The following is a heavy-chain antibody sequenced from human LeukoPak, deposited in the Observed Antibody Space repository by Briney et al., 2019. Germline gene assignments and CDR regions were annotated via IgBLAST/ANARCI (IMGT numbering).Heavy chain of an antibody. Sequence: SETLSLTCAVSGDSISTNHWWSWVRQPPGKGLEWIGEVYHSGSTNYNPSLKSRVTISVDTSKNQFSLKLSSVTAADTAVYYCARLPITMIVALDYWGQGTLVTVSS. J-gene: IGHJ4*02. CDR3: ARLPITMIVALDY. CDR2: VYHSGST. V-gene: IGHV4-4*02. CDR1: GDSISTNHW. D-gene: IGHD3-22*01.